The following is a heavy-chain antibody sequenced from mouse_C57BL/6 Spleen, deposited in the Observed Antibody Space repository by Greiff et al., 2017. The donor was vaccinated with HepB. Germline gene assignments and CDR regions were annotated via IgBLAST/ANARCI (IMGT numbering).Heavy chain of an antibody. CDR2: IDPSDSYT. Sequence: QVQLQQPGAELVRPGTSVKLSCKASGYTFTSYWMHWVKQRPGQGLEWIGVIDPSDSYTNYNQKFKGKATLTVDTSSSTAYMQLSSLTSEDSAVYYCARMRYYYGSSYWYFDVWGTGTTVTVSS. CDR3: ARMRYYYGSSYWYFDV. V-gene: IGHV1-59*01. J-gene: IGHJ1*03. D-gene: IGHD1-1*01. CDR1: GYTFTSYW.